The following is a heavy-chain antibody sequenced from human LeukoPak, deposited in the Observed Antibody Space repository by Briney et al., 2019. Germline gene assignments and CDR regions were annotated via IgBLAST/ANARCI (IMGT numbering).Heavy chain of an antibody. CDR3: ARDLWGYSYGFQFDY. V-gene: IGHV1-69*06. CDR1: GGTFSSYA. Sequence: GASVKVSCKASGGTFSSYAISWVRQAPGQGLEWMGGIIPIFGTANYAQQFQGRVPITADNSTSTAYMELSSLRSEDTAVYYCARDLWGYSYGFQFDYWGQGTLVTVSS. J-gene: IGHJ4*02. D-gene: IGHD5-18*01. CDR2: IIPIFGTA.